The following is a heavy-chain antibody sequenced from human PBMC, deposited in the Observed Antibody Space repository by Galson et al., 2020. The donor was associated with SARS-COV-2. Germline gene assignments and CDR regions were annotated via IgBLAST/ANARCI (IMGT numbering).Heavy chain of an antibody. CDR1: GFTFSSYA. CDR2: ISCDGSNK. V-gene: IGHV3-30-3*01. D-gene: IGHD4-17*01. CDR3: ARDLGGYFDL. J-gene: IGHJ2*01. Sequence: TGGSLRLSCAASGFTFSSYAMHWVRQAPGKGLEWVAVISCDGSNKYYADSVKGRFTISRDNSKNTLYLQMNSLRAEDTAVYYCARDLGGYFDLWGRGTLVTVSS.